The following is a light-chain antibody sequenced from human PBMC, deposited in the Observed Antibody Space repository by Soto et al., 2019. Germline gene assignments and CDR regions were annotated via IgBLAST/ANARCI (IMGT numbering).Light chain of an antibody. Sequence: QSVLTQPPSVSGAPGQRVTLSCSGSRSNIGAGFDVHWYQQVPGTAPKLLIYNNNNRPSGVPDRFSGSRSGTSASLAIPGLQAEEEADYYGQSYDSSVYVFGTGTKVTVL. V-gene: IGLV1-40*01. CDR3: QSYDSSVYV. CDR1: RSNIGAGFD. J-gene: IGLJ1*01. CDR2: NNN.